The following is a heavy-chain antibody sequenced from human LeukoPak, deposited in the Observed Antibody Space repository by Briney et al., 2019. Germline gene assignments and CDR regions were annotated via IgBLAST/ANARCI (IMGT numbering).Heavy chain of an antibody. Sequence: GGTLRLSCAASGFTFSSYGMHWVRQAPGKGLEWVAFIRYDGTNKYYADSVKGRFTISRDNSKNTLYLQMNSLRAEDTAVYYCARDGVYGSGVINYYYYYYMDVWGKGTTVTVSS. CDR2: IRYDGTNK. V-gene: IGHV3-30*02. D-gene: IGHD3-10*01. CDR3: ARDGVYGSGVINYYYYYYMDV. J-gene: IGHJ6*03. CDR1: GFTFSSYG.